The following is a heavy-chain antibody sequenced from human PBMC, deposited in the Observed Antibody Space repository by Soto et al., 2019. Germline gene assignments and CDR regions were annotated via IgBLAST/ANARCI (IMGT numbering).Heavy chain of an antibody. J-gene: IGHJ6*02. Sequence: PGGSLRLSCAASGFMFSSYEFNGVRLAPGKGLEWVSYINVGGDTRHYADSVRGRFTISRDDAKGSLYLQMDSLRVEDTAVYFCARKSQWLSGYIYHGMDVWSQGTSVTVSS. CDR2: INVGGDTR. CDR3: ARKSQWLSGYIYHGMDV. D-gene: IGHD6-19*01. CDR1: GFMFSSYE. V-gene: IGHV3-48*03.